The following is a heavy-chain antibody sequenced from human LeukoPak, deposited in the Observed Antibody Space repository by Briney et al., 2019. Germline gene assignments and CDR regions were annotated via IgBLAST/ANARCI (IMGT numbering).Heavy chain of an antibody. CDR1: GGTFSSYA. J-gene: IGHJ6*03. V-gene: IGHV1-69*04. CDR2: IIPILGIA. D-gene: IGHD6-6*01. CDR3: ARVGIAARNYYYYYMDV. Sequence: EASVKVSCKASGGTFSSYAISWVRQAPGQGLEWMGRIIPILGIANYAQKFQGRVTITADKSTSTAYMELSSLRSEDTAVYYCARVGIAARNYYYYYMDVWGKGTTVTVSS.